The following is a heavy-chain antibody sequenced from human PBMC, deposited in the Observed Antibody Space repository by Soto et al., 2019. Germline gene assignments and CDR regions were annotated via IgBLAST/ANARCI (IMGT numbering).Heavy chain of an antibody. J-gene: IGHJ4*02. CDR3: AKDWPHSNSWYGAFGY. CDR1: GLTFSSYG. D-gene: IGHD6-13*01. Sequence: QVQLVESGGGVVQPGRSLRLSCAASGLTFSSYGMHWVRQAPGKGLEWVAVISYDGSNKYYADSVKGRFTISRDNSKNTLYLRMTSLRAEDTAVYYCAKDWPHSNSWYGAFGYWGQGTLVTVSS. CDR2: ISYDGSNK. V-gene: IGHV3-30*18.